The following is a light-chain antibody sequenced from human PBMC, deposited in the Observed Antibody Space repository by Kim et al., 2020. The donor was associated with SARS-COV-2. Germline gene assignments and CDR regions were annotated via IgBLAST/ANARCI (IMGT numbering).Light chain of an antibody. J-gene: IGLJ3*02. V-gene: IGLV2-23*01. CDR2: EGS. Sequence: QSALTQPASVSGSPGQSITISCTGTSSDVGSYNLVSWYQQHPGKAPKLMIYEGSKRPSGISNRFSGSKSGNTASLTISGLQPEDEADYYCCSYAGSSTGVFGGGTQLTVL. CDR1: SSDVGSYNL. CDR3: CSYAGSSTGV.